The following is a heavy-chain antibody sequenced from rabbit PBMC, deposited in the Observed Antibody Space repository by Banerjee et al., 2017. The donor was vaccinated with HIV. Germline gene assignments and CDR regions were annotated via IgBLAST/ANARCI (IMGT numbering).Heavy chain of an antibody. CDR3: TRASASSSGADIRLYYFLF. J-gene: IGHJ3*01. V-gene: IGHV1S40*01. CDR1: GFSLSINYY. CDR2: IYTGSGST. Sequence: QSLEESGGGLVKPEGSLTLTCKASGFSLSINYYMCWVRQAPGKGLEWIGCIYTGSGSTYYASWAKGRFTISKTSSTTVTLQMTSLTAADTATYFCTRASASSSGADIRLYYFLFWGQGTLVTVS. D-gene: IGHD1-1*01.